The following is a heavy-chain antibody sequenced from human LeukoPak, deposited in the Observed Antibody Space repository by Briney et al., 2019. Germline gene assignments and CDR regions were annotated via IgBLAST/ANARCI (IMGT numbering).Heavy chain of an antibody. CDR3: ARVDGSPDY. J-gene: IGHJ4*02. D-gene: IGHD2-15*01. V-gene: IGHV1-3*01. CDR2: ISAGNGDT. CDR1: GYTFTTYA. Sequence: WASVKVSCKASGYTFTTYAMHWVRQAPGQRLEWMGWISAGNGDTKYSQKFQGRVTITRDTSARTAFMELSSLRSEDTAVYFCARVDGSPDYWGQGTLVTVSS.